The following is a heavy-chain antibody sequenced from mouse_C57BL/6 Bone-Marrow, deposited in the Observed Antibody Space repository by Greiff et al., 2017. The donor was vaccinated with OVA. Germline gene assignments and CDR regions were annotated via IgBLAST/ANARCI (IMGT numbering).Heavy chain of an antibody. CDR1: GFTFSSYA. J-gene: IGHJ3*01. D-gene: IGHD1-1*01. V-gene: IGHV5-4*01. CDR2: ISDGGSYT. CDR3: ARDSVYYYGSAWFAY. Sequence: EVMLVESGGGLVKPGGSLKLSCAASGFTFSSYAMSWVRQTPEKRLEWVATISDGGSYTYYPDNVKGRFTISRDNAKNNLYLQMSHLKSEDTAMYYCARDSVYYYGSAWFAYWGQGTRVTVSA.